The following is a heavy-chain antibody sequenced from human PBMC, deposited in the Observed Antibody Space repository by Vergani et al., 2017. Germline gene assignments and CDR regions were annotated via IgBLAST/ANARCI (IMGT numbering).Heavy chain of an antibody. CDR3: ARSQGDYWYFDL. V-gene: IGHV4-38-2*01. CDR2: IHNRGKT. CDR1: GYSIRNGYY. D-gene: IGHD2-21*01. Sequence: QVQLQQWGAGLLKPSETLSLTCAVSGYSIRNGYYWAWIRQSPGEGLQWLTSIHNRGKTYHNPSLKSRVSVSLDTSKNRFSLNLTSVTATDTAVYYCARSQGDYWYFDLWGPGSLVTVSS. J-gene: IGHJ2*01.